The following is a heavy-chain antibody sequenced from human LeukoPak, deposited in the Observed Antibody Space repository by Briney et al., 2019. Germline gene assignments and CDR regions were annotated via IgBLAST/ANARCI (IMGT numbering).Heavy chain of an antibody. Sequence: SETLSLTCTVSGGSISSYYWNWIRQPPGKGLEWIGYIYYSGRTNYSPSLKSRVTISVDTSKNQFSLKLSSVTAADTAVYYCARGWKYRNGYTVTELGSGYFDYWGQGTLVTVSS. J-gene: IGHJ4*02. CDR3: ARGWKYRNGYTVTELGSGYFDY. D-gene: IGHD5-18*01. CDR1: GGSISSYY. CDR2: IYYSGRT. V-gene: IGHV4-59*01.